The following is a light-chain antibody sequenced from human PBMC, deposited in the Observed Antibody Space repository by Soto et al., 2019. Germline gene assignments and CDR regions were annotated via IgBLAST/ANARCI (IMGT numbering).Light chain of an antibody. J-gene: IGLJ2*01. CDR3: AAWDDSLNGVV. Sequence: QPVLTQPPSASGAPGQRVTISCSGSSSNIGSDSVSWYQQLPGTAPKLLIYNNNQRPSGVPDRFSGSKSGTSASLAISGLQSEDEADYYCAAWDDSLNGVVFGGGTKLTVL. CDR1: SSNIGSDS. CDR2: NNN. V-gene: IGLV1-44*01.